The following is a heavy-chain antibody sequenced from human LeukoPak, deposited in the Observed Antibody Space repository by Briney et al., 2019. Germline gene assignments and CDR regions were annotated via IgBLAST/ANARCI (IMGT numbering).Heavy chain of an antibody. J-gene: IGHJ4*02. V-gene: IGHV4-34*01. CDR2: INYSGST. CDR1: GGSFSGYY. CDR3: ARGIFIDEGSGWPRAYYFDY. Sequence: PSETLSLTCAAYGGSFSGYYWSWIRQPPGKGLEWIGEINYSGSTNYNPSLKSRVTISVDTSKNQFSLKLSSVTAADTAVYYCARGIFIDEGSGWPRAYYFDYWGQGTLVTVSS. D-gene: IGHD6-19*01.